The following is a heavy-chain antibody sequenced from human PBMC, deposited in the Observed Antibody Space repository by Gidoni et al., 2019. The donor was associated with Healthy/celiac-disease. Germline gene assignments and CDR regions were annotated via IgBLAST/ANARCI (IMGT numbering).Heavy chain of an antibody. D-gene: IGHD3-10*01. CDR2: ISYDGSNK. Sequence: QVQLVESGGGVVQPGRSLRRSCAASGFTFSSYGMHGVRQAPGKGLEWVAVISYDGSNKYYADSVKGRFTISRDNSKNTLYLQMNSLRAEDTAVYYCAKDRRYGLLWFGEFGWFDPWGQGTLVTVSS. CDR3: AKDRRYGLLWFGEFGWFDP. J-gene: IGHJ5*02. V-gene: IGHV3-30*18. CDR1: GFTFSSYG.